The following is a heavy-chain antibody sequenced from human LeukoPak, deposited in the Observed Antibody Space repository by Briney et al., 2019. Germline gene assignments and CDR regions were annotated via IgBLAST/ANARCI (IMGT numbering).Heavy chain of an antibody. CDR1: GYTFTSYA. CDR3: ARDGRAGTTAFFDY. D-gene: IGHD1-7*01. J-gene: IGHJ4*02. CDR2: INAGNGNT. Sequence: GASVKVSCKASGYTFTSYAMHWVRQAPGQRLEWMGWINAGNGNTKYSQKFQGRVTITRDTSASTAYMELSSLRSEDTAVYYCARDGRAGTTAFFDYWGQGTLVTVSS. V-gene: IGHV1-3*01.